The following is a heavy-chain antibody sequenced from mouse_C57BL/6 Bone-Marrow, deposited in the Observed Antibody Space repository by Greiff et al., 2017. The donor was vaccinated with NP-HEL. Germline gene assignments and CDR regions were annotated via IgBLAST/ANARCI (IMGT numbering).Heavy chain of an antibody. CDR1: GFTFSSYG. D-gene: IGHD2-4*01. V-gene: IGHV5-6*02. CDR2: ISSGGSYT. CDR3: ARRGDYDGYFDY. J-gene: IGHJ2*01. Sequence: EVMLVEPGGDLVKPGGSLKLSCAASGFTFSSYGMSWVRQTPDKRLEWVATISSGGSYTYYPDSVKGRFTISRDNAKNTLYLQMSSLKSEDTGMYYCARRGDYDGYFDYWGQGTTLTVSS.